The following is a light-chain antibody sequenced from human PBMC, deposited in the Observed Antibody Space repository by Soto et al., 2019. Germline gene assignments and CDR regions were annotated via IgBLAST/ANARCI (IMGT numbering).Light chain of an antibody. V-gene: IGKV1-16*01. CDR3: QHYNTDPRT. Sequence: DIQMTQSPSSLSASVGARVSITCRASQDIGHSLAWFQQKPGKAPKSLIYAAATLQSGVPSRFSGSGSGTHFTLTISSLQPEDFATYYCQHYNTDPRTFGQGTKVEIK. CDR2: AAA. J-gene: IGKJ1*01. CDR1: QDIGHS.